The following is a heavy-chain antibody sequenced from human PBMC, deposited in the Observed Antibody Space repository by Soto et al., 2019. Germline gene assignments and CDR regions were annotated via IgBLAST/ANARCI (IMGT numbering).Heavy chain of an antibody. CDR2: INPSSGAT. Sequence: ASVKVSCKVSEETFTGYFMHWVRQAPVQGFEWMGWINPSSGATHETEKFQGRVTMTRDTSITTVYMDLTRLRSDDTAVYFCVRAGRSNWNDDQAFDIWGQGTMVTVS. J-gene: IGHJ3*02. CDR3: VRAGRSNWNDDQAFDI. V-gene: IGHV1-2*02. CDR1: EETFTGYF. D-gene: IGHD1-20*01.